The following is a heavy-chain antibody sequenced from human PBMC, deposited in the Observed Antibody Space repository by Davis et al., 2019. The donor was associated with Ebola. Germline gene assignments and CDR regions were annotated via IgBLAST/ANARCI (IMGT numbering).Heavy chain of an antibody. Sequence: GSLRLSCAVSGFSISSGYYWGWLRQPPEKGLEWIGSFYSGGSTYYNPSLKSRVTISVDTSRNQFSLEVNSVTAADTAVYYCARVGANANFDYWGQGTLVTVSS. V-gene: IGHV4-38-2*01. D-gene: IGHD4/OR15-4a*01. CDR3: ARVGANANFDY. J-gene: IGHJ4*02. CDR2: FYSGGST. CDR1: GFSISSGYY.